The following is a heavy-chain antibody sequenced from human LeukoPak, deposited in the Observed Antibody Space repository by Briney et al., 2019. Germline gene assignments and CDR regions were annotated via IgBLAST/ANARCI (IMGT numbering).Heavy chain of an antibody. CDR1: GFTFSSYG. V-gene: IGHV3-30*02. Sequence: PGGSLRLSCAASGFTFSSYGMHWVRQAPGKGLEWVAFIRYDGSNKYYADSVKGRFTISRDNSKNTLYLQMNSLRAEDTAVYCCASSHVLLWFTPGLHAFDTWGQGTMVTVSS. CDR2: IRYDGSNK. D-gene: IGHD3-10*01. CDR3: ASSHVLLWFTPGLHAFDT. J-gene: IGHJ3*02.